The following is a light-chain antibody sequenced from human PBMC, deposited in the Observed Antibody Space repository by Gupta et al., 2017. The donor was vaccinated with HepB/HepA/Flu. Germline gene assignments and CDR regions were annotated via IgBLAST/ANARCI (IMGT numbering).Light chain of an antibody. Sequence: SSELTQDSAVSVALGQTVRITCQGDSVRSYYASWYQQKPGQAPVLVSEGKNNRPSGIPDRFAGSSSGKTDSSNITGAQAEEEADYSGNYQASSGNHWVFGGGTKLTVL. J-gene: IGLJ2*01. CDR3: NYQASSGNHWV. CDR2: GKN. V-gene: IGLV3-19*01. CDR1: SVRSYY.